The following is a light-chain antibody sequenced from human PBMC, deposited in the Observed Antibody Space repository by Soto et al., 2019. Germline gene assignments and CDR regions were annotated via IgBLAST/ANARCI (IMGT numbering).Light chain of an antibody. V-gene: IGKV3-20*01. J-gene: IGKJ4*01. Sequence: EIVLTQSPGTLSLSPGERATLSCRASQSVSSSYLAWYQQKPGQDPRLLIYGASSMATGIPDRFSGSGSGTDFTLTISRLEPEDFAVYYCHQYDSSPLTFGRGTKVEIK. CDR3: HQYDSSPLT. CDR2: GAS. CDR1: QSVSSSY.